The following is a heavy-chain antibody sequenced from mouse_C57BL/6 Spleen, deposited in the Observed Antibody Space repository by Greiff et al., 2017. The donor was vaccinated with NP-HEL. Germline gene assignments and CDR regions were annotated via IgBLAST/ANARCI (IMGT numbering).Heavy chain of an antibody. CDR1: GYTFTEYT. CDR2: FYPGSGSI. CDR3: ARHEEDDYDEIGAMDY. Sequence: VQVVESGAELVKPGASVKLSCKASGYTFTEYTIHWVKQRSGQGLEWIGWFYPGSGSIKYNEKFKDKATLTADKSSSTVYMELSRLTSEDSAVYFCARHEEDDYDEIGAMDYWGQGTSVTVSS. J-gene: IGHJ4*01. V-gene: IGHV1-62-2*01. D-gene: IGHD2-4*01.